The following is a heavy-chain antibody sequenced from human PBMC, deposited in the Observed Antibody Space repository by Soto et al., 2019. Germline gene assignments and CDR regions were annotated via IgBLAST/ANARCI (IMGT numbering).Heavy chain of an antibody. D-gene: IGHD3-22*01. CDR3: ARVGSGYTCFKEF. CDR1: GGLFSSYP. CDR2: IIPVFQTA. Sequence: QEQLVQSGAEVKKPGSSVKVSCKASGGLFSSYPISWVRQVPGQGLEWMGGIIPVFQTAYYTQRFQGRVRITAAESTNTAYMGLGSLRLEDTAIYYWARVGSGYTCFKEFWGQGTLATVSS. V-gene: IGHV1-69*01. J-gene: IGHJ4*02.